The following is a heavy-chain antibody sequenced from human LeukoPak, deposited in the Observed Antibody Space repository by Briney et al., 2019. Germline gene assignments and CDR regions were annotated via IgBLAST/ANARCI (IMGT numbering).Heavy chain of an antibody. V-gene: IGHV3-23*01. D-gene: IGHD2-2*01. CDR3: AKDRTQLPYYYGMDV. CDR1: GFTFSSYA. CDR2: ISGSGGST. Sequence: QSGGSLRLSCAASGFTFSSYAMSWVRQAPGKGLEWVSAISGSGGSTYYADSVKGRFTISRDNSKNTLYLQMNSLRAEDTAVYYCAKDRTQLPYYYGMDVWGQGTTVTVSS. J-gene: IGHJ6*02.